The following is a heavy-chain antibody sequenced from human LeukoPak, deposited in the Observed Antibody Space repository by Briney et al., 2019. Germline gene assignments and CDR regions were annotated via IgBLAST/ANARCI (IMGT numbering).Heavy chain of an antibody. CDR2: IYPGDSDT. J-gene: IGHJ4*02. CDR3: ARHLSPGSSGSPFDY. CDR1: GYRFNNYW. Sequence: GESLKISCKGSGYRFNNYWIGWVRQMPGKGLEWMGIIYPGDSDTRYSPSFQGQVTISADKSISTSYLQWSSLKASDTAIYYCARHLSPGSSGSPFDYWGQGTLVTVSS. V-gene: IGHV5-51*01. D-gene: IGHD3-10*01.